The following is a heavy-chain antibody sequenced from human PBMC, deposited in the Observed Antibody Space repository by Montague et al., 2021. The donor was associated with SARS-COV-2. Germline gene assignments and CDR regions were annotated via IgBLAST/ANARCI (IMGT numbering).Heavy chain of an antibody. V-gene: IGHV3-21*05. CDR2: ISSSSSYI. Sequence: SLRLSCAASGFTFSSYEMNWVRQAPGKGLEWVSYISSSSSYIYYADSVKGRFTISRDNTKNSLYLQMNSLRAEDTAVYYCARDIEGITMIVVVRRYYYYGMDVWGQGTTVTVSS. CDR3: ARDIEGITMIVVVRRYYYYGMDV. J-gene: IGHJ6*02. D-gene: IGHD3-22*01. CDR1: GFTFSSYE.